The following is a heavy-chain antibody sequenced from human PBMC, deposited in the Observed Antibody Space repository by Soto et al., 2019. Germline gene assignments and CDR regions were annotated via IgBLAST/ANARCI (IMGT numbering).Heavy chain of an antibody. D-gene: IGHD2-2*01. J-gene: IGHJ4*02. CDR2: ISGSGGST. CDR1: GFTFSSYA. V-gene: IGHV3-23*01. CDR3: AKDHFQTVFEIYHAPDVDY. Sequence: GGSLRLSCAASGFTFSSYAMSWVRQAPGKGLEWVSAISGSGGSTYYADSVKGRFTISRDNSKNTLYLQMNSLRAEDTAVYYCAKDHFQTVFEIYHAPDVDYWGQET.